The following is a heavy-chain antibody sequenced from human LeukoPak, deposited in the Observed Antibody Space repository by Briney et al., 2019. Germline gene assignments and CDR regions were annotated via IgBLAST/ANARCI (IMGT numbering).Heavy chain of an antibody. V-gene: IGHV3-74*01. J-gene: IGHJ5*02. CDR3: ASGYVWGSMGFDP. Sequence: GGSLRLSCAASGFTFSSYWMHWVRQAPGKGLVWVSRINSDGSITSYADSVKGRFTISRDNAKNTLYLQMNSLRAEDTAVYYCASGYVWGSMGFDPWGQGTLVTVSS. CDR2: INSDGSIT. D-gene: IGHD3-16*01. CDR1: GFTFSSYW.